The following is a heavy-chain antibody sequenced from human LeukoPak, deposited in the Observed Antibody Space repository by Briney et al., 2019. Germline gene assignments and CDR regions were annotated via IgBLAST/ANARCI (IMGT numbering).Heavy chain of an antibody. CDR2: ISAYNGNT. CDR3: ARARYIPTERGDDAFDI. D-gene: IGHD1-1*01. J-gene: IGHJ3*02. CDR1: GYTFTSYG. V-gene: IGHV1-18*01. Sequence: GASVKVSCKASGYTFTSYGISWVRQAPGQGLEWMGWISAYNGNTNSAQKFQGRVTMTTDTSTSTAYMELRSLRSDDTAVYYCARARYIPTERGDDAFDIWGQGAVVTVSS.